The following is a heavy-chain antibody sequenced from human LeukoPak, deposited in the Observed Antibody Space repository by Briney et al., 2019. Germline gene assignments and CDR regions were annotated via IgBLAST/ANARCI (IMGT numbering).Heavy chain of an antibody. Sequence: ASVKVSCKASGYTFTDYYIHWVRQAPGQGLEWMGLINPDSGATNSAQKFQGRVTMTRDTSISTAYMELSSLRSEDTAVYYCARGNDGSGSPSYYFYYMDVWGKGTTVTISS. CDR1: GYTFTDYY. J-gene: IGHJ6*03. D-gene: IGHD3-10*01. CDR2: INPDSGAT. CDR3: ARGNDGSGSPSYYFYYMDV. V-gene: IGHV1-2*02.